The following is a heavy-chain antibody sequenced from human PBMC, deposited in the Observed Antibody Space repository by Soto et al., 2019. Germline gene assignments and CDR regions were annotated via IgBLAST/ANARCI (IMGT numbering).Heavy chain of an antibody. CDR2: IYNSGTI. CDR1: GGSVSSGDYY. CDR3: ARGRSDSAGSSLGRRMDV. J-gene: IGHJ6*02. D-gene: IGHD3-10*01. V-gene: IGHV4-61*08. Sequence: PSETLSLTCTVSGGSVSSGDYYWSWIRQPPGKELEWIGYIYNSGTINYNPSLKSRVTMSVDTSKSQFSLNLTSVTAADSAIYYCARGRSDSAGSSLGRRMDVWGQGTTVTVSS.